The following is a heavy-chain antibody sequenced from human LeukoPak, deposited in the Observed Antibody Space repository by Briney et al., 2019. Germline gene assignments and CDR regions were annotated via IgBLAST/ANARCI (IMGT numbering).Heavy chain of an antibody. D-gene: IGHD7-27*01. J-gene: IGHJ5*02. V-gene: IGHV4-59*01. CDR2: IYYIHST. CDR3: ARSPGVLNWFDP. CDR1: GGSISSYY. Sequence: SETLSLTCTVSGGSISSYYWSWIRQRPGKGLEWVGYIYYIHSTTYNPSLNSRLSISVDTSKNHFSLKLSSVTAAPTAVYYCARSPGVLNWFDPCGQATLVTVSS.